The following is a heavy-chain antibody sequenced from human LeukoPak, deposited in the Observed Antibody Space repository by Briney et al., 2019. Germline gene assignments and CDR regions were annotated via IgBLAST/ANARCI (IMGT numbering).Heavy chain of an antibody. CDR2: ISSNGGST. CDR3: ARGGQQLVRPKFDY. Sequence: GGSLRLSCAASGFTFSSYAMHWVRQAPGKGLEYVSAISSNGGSTYYANSVKGRFTISRDNSKNTLYLQVGSLRAEDMAVYYCARGGQQLVRPKFDYWGQGTLVTVSS. D-gene: IGHD6-13*01. V-gene: IGHV3-64*01. CDR1: GFTFSSYA. J-gene: IGHJ4*02.